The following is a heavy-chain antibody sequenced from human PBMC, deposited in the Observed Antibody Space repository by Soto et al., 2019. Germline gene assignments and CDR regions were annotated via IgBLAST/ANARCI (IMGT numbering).Heavy chain of an antibody. J-gene: IGHJ6*02. CDR2: ISGSGGST. Sequence: HPGGSLRLSCAASGFTFSNYAMNWVRQAPGKGPEWVSGISGSGGSTKYADSVKGRFTISRDNSKNTLFLQMNSLRGEDTAKYYCVKDRNEYYSYFGMDVWGQGTTVTVSS. CDR3: VKDRNEYYSYFGMDV. CDR1: GFTFSNYA. V-gene: IGHV3-23*01.